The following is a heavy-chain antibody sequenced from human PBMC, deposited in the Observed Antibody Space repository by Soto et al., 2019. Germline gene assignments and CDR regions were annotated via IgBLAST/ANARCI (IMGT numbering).Heavy chain of an antibody. Sequence: QVQLVESGGGLVKPGGSLRLSCAASGFTFSDYYMSWIRQAPGKGLEWFSYISSSSTYTKYADSMKGRFTISRDNAKNSVYLQVNSLRVEDTAVYYCARDVAAGYSSDLAFDYWGQGTLVTVSS. J-gene: IGHJ4*02. CDR1: GFTFSDYY. CDR3: ARDVAAGYSSDLAFDY. V-gene: IGHV3-11*05. CDR2: ISSSSTYT. D-gene: IGHD6-19*01.